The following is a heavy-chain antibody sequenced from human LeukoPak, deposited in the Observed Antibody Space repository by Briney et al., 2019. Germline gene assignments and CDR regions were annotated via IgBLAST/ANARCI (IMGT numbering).Heavy chain of an antibody. Sequence: GASVKVSCKASGYTFTGYYMYWVRQAPGQGLEWMGWINPNSGGTNYAQKFQGRVTMTRDTSISTAYMELSRLRSDDTAVYYCARDFTTYYYDSSGYPLGLWGQGTLVTVSS. V-gene: IGHV1-2*02. CDR1: GYTFTGYY. J-gene: IGHJ4*02. D-gene: IGHD3-22*01. CDR2: INPNSGGT. CDR3: ARDFTTYYYDSSGYPLGL.